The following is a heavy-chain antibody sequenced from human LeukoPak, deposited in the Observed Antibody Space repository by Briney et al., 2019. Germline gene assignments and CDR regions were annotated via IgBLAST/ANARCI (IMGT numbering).Heavy chain of an antibody. Sequence: GRSLRLSCAASGFTFSSYAMHWVRQAPGKGLEWVAVISYDGSNKYYADSVKGRFTISRDNSKNTLYLQMNSLRAEDTAVYYCAKDSDLVYWGQGTLVTVSS. CDR2: ISYDGSNK. D-gene: IGHD3-3*01. CDR1: GFTFSSYA. J-gene: IGHJ4*02. CDR3: AKDSDLVY. V-gene: IGHV3-30-3*01.